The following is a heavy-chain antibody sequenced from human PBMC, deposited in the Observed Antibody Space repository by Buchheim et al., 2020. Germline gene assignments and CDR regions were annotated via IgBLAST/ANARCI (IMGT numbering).Heavy chain of an antibody. V-gene: IGHV3-66*01. CDR3: ARSYTRRVTGVVIHYGMDV. CDR1: GFTVSSNY. Sequence: EVQLVESGGGLVQPGGSLRLSCAASGFTVSSNYMSWVRQAPGKGLEWVSVIYSGGSTYYADSVKGRFTISRDNSKNTLYLQMNSLRAEDTAVYYCARSYTRRVTGVVIHYGMDVWGQGTT. J-gene: IGHJ6*02. CDR2: IYSGGST. D-gene: IGHD3-3*01.